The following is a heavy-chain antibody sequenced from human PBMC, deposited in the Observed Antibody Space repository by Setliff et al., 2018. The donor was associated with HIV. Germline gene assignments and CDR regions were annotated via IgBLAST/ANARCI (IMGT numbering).Heavy chain of an antibody. V-gene: IGHV1-69*13. CDR3: ARVPYRSAWFSGGHDAFDI. Sequence: SVKVSCKASGGTFSSYAISWVRQAPGQGLEWMGGIIPVFGTTNYAQKFQGRVTITADGSTRTAYMELSSLRSEDTAVYYCARVPYRSAWFSGGHDAFDIWGQGTMVTVSS. CDR1: GGTFSSYA. CDR2: IIPVFGTT. D-gene: IGHD6-19*01. J-gene: IGHJ3*02.